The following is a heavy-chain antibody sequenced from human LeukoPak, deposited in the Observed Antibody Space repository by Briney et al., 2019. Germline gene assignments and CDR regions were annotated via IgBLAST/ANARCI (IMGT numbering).Heavy chain of an antibody. CDR2: ISDGGST. CDR3: ARLPGASRPRYYFDY. D-gene: IGHD6-6*01. Sequence: PSETLSLTCIVSGSSINSDYYWGWIRQPPGKGLEWIGTISDGGSTYNNPSLKSRVTISVDTAKSQLSLKLTSVTAADTAVYYCARLPGASRPRYYFDYWGQGTLVTVSS. CDR1: GSSINSDYY. V-gene: IGHV4-38-2*02. J-gene: IGHJ4*02.